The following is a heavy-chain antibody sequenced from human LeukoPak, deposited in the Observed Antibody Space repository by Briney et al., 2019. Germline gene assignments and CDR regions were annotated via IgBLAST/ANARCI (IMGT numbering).Heavy chain of an antibody. CDR2: IIPILGIA. CDR1: GYTFTEFY. Sequence: GASVKVSCKASGYTFTEFYMHWVRQAPGQGLEWMGRIIPILGIANYAQKFQGRVTITADKSTSTAYMELSSLRSEDTAVYYCASGMVRGVIRGYYYYGMDVWGQRTTVTVSS. D-gene: IGHD3-10*01. V-gene: IGHV1-69*02. CDR3: ASGMVRGVIRGYYYYGMDV. J-gene: IGHJ6*02.